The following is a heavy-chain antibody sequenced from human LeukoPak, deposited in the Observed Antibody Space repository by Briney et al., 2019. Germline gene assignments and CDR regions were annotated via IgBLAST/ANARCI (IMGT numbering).Heavy chain of an antibody. CDR2: IYNSGST. Sequence: SETLSLTCTVSGGSISSSSYYWGWIRQPPGKGLEWIGSIYNSGSTYYNPSLKSRVTIPVDTSKNQFSLKLSSVTAADMAVYYCARDHDFWSGYNWFDPWGQGTLVTVSS. CDR1: GGSISSSSYY. D-gene: IGHD3-3*01. J-gene: IGHJ5*02. V-gene: IGHV4-39*07. CDR3: ARDHDFWSGYNWFDP.